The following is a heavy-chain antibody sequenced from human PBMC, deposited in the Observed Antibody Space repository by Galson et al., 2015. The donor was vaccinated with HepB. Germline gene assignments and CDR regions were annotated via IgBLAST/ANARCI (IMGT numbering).Heavy chain of an antibody. D-gene: IGHD2-21*01. Sequence: SLRLSCAASGFTFGDYAMSWFRQAPGKGLEWVGFIRSKAYGGTTEYAASVKGRFTISRDDSKSIAYLQMNSLKTEDTAVYYCTSYQASHIVVGRPGFDYWGQGTLVTVSS. J-gene: IGHJ4*02. V-gene: IGHV3-49*03. CDR3: TSYQASHIVVGRPGFDY. CDR1: GFTFGDYA. CDR2: IRSKAYGGTT.